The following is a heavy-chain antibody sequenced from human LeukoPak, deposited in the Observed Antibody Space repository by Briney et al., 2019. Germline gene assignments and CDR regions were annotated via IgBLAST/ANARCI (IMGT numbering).Heavy chain of an antibody. Sequence: PGGSLRLSCAASGFTFSSYGMHWVRQAPGKGLEWVAFIRYDGTEKYYADSVKGRFTISRDNSKNTLHLQMSGLRPDDTAVYYCAKDSFTYYYDSSGWYYFDYWGQGTLVTVSS. CDR3: AKDSFTYYYDSSGWYYFDY. D-gene: IGHD3-22*01. CDR2: IRYDGTEK. J-gene: IGHJ4*02. CDR1: GFTFSSYG. V-gene: IGHV3-30*02.